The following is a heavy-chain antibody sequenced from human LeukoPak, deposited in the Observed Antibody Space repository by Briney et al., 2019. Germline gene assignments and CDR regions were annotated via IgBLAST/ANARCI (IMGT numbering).Heavy chain of an antibody. D-gene: IGHD5-24*01. CDR2: IYYSGST. V-gene: IGHV4-59*01. Sequence: PSETLSITCTVSGGSISSYYWNWIRQPPVKGLDWIGYIYYSGSTNYNPSLKSRVTISVDTSKNQFSLKLSSVTAADTAVYYCAGRLWRRDGYNLSAFDIWGQGTMVTVSS. J-gene: IGHJ3*02. CDR1: GGSISSYY. CDR3: AGRLWRRDGYNLSAFDI.